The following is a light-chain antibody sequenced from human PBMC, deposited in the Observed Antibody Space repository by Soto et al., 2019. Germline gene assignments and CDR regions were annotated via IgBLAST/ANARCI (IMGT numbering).Light chain of an antibody. Sequence: DIQMTQSPSSLSASVGDRVTITCRASHNIERWMAWYQQKPGKAPSLLIFDASTLHSGVPSRFSGSGSGTDFTLTISSLQPDDFATYYCQQFAISTTFGQGTKVDIK. CDR2: DAS. J-gene: IGKJ1*01. CDR1: HNIERW. V-gene: IGKV1-5*01. CDR3: QQFAISTT.